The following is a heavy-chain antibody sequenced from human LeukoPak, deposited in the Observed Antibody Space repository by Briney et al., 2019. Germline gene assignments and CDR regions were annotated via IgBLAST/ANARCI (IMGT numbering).Heavy chain of an antibody. D-gene: IGHD6-13*01. CDR3: ARVGSSWYFDY. CDR1: GFTFSSYW. CDR2: IKQDGSEK. Sequence: QPGGSLRLSCAASGFTFSSYWMSWVRQAPGKGLEWVANIKQDGSEKYYVDSVKGRFTISRDNAKNSLYLQMNSLRAEGTAVYYCARVGSSWYFDYWGQGTLVTVSS. J-gene: IGHJ4*02. V-gene: IGHV3-7*03.